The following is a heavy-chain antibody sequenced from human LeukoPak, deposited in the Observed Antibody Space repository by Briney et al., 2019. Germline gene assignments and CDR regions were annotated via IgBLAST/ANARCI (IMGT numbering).Heavy chain of an antibody. J-gene: IGHJ4*02. D-gene: IGHD2-2*01. CDR1: GGSISSGDYY. V-gene: IGHV4-30-4*08. CDR3: ARDHQLSGSFDY. CDR2: IYYSGST. Sequence: PPQTLSLTCTVSGGSISSGDYYWSWIRQPPGKGLEWIGYIYYSGSTYYNPSLKSRVTISVDTSKNQFSLKLSSVTAADTAVYYRARDHQLSGSFDYWGQGTLVTVSS.